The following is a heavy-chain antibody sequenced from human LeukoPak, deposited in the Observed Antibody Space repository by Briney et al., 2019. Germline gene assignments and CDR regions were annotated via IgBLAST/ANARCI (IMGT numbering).Heavy chain of an antibody. D-gene: IGHD3-10*01. CDR2: INPNSGGT. J-gene: IGHJ4*02. V-gene: IGHV1-2*02. CDR3: ARDSSYVWFGELLTHFDY. CDR1: GYTFTGYY. Sequence: ASVKVSCKASGYTFTGYYMHWVRQAPGQGLEWMGWINPNSGGTNYAQKFQGRVTMTGDTSISTAYMELSRLRSDDTAVYYCARDSSYVWFGELLTHFDYWGQGTLVTVSS.